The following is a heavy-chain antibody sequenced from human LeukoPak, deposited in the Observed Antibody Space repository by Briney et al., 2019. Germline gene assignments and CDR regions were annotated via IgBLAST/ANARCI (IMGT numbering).Heavy chain of an antibody. CDR2: ISISGVNT. Sequence: PGGSLRLSCAASAFTFSSYVMHWVRQAPGKGLEWVSTISISGVNTYYADSVKGRFTISRDNSKNTLYLQMNSLRDEDTAAYYCAKRAYGSGGPFDSWGQGTLVTVSS. CDR1: AFTFSSYV. CDR3: AKRAYGSGGPFDS. D-gene: IGHD3-10*01. J-gene: IGHJ4*02. V-gene: IGHV3-23*01.